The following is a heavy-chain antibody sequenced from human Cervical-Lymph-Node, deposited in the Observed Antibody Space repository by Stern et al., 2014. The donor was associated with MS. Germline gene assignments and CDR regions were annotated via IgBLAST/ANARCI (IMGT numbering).Heavy chain of an antibody. CDR2: ISSSSSYI. CDR3: AREEDSYDILTGYLSRYFDL. D-gene: IGHD3-9*01. CDR1: GFTFSSYS. Sequence: VQLVQSGGGLVKPGGSLRLSCAASGFTFSSYSMNWVRQAPGKGLEWVSSISSSSSYIYYADPVKGRFTISRDNAKNSLYLQMNSLRAEDTAVYYCAREEDSYDILTGYLSRYFDLWGRGTLVTVSS. V-gene: IGHV3-21*01. J-gene: IGHJ2*01.